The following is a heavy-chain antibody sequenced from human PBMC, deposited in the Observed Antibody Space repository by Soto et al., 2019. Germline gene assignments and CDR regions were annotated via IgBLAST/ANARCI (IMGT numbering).Heavy chain of an antibody. V-gene: IGHV1-18*04. CDR2: ISPYNGKT. J-gene: IGHJ4*01. Sequence: ASVEVSCKTSGCTFTSYGLSWVRQAPGQGLEWMGWISPYNGKTEASPKFQGRVTMTADIFMSTAYMELSSLTSEDSAIYYCARDPGLGSSYPPLDYWGQGSRVTVSS. CDR3: ARDPGLGSSYPPLDY. D-gene: IGHD3-10*01. CDR1: GCTFTSYG.